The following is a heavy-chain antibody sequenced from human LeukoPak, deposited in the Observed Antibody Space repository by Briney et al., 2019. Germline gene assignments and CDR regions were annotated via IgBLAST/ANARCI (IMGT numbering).Heavy chain of an antibody. CDR1: GYTFTSYY. D-gene: IGHD1-26*01. CDR3: ARDLLPIGYIGSPVGATTGDNFDY. J-gene: IGHJ4*02. V-gene: IGHV1-46*01. Sequence: PSVKVSCKASGYTFTSYYMLWVRQAPGHGLEWMGIINPSGGSTSYAQKFQGRVTMNKDTSTSTVYMELSSLRSEDTAVYYCARDLLPIGYIGSPVGATTGDNFDYWGQGTLVTVSS. CDR2: INPSGGST.